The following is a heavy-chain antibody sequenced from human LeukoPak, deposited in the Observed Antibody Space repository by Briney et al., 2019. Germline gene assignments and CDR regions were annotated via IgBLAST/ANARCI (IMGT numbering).Heavy chain of an antibody. D-gene: IGHD6-19*01. CDR2: IVPRFGRA. CDR3: ARGRFIVVAGATSYYYYMDV. Sequence: SVTLSLKSSAGTFNIYAVTWVRHAPGQGLEWVGSIVPRFGRADYAYKFHDRVTFTRDRSTGTAYMYLRSLTSATTAMYYCARGRFIVVAGATSYYYYMDVWGKGTTVIVS. J-gene: IGHJ6*03. CDR1: AGTFNIYA. V-gene: IGHV1-69*04.